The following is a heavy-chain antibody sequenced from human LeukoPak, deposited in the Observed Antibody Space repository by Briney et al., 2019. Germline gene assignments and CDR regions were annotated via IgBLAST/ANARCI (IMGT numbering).Heavy chain of an antibody. CDR3: AIDPNWGTHS. CDR2: IGSSGGGI. D-gene: IGHD7-27*01. CDR1: GFTFSTYT. Sequence: GGSLRLSCAASGFTFSTYTMYWVRHPPGEGLEWVSIIGSSGGGIHYADSVKGRFTISRDNSKNALYLQMNSLRVEDTAVYYCAIDPNWGTHSWGQGVLVTVSS. V-gene: IGHV3-23*01. J-gene: IGHJ4*02.